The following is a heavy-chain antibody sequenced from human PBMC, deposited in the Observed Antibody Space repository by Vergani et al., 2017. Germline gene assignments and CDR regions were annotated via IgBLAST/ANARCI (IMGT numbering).Heavy chain of an antibody. CDR3: AKDGGRYXYDSSGYYHGSYYYGMDV. V-gene: IGHV3-30*18. CDR2: ISYDGSNK. CDR1: GFTFSSYG. Sequence: QVQLVESGGGVVQPGRSLRLSCAASGFTFSSYGMHWVRQAPGKGLEWVAVISYDGSNKYYADSVKGRFTISRDNSKNTLYLQMNSLRAEDTAVYYCAKDGGRYXYDSSGYYHGSYYYGMDVWGQGTTVTVSS. J-gene: IGHJ6*02. D-gene: IGHD3-22*01.